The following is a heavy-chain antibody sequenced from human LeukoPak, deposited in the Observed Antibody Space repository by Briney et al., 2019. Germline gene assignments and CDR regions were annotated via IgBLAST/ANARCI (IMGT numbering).Heavy chain of an antibody. D-gene: IGHD6-19*01. V-gene: IGHV4-59*08. CDR1: PPSNYRHH. J-gene: IGHJ4*02. CDR2: IYYKGNT. CDR3: MRRDTGWNYSDY. Sequence: SETLSLTCSVSPPSNYRHHTGWIRQPPRKGLERMCDIYYKGNTNHNPSLKSRVTITLDTSKNHLSLTLTSVVAADTAIYYCMRRDTGWNYSDYWGQGILVTVSS.